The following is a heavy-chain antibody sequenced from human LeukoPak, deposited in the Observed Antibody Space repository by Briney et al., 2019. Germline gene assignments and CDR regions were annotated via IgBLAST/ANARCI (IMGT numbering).Heavy chain of an antibody. J-gene: IGHJ2*01. CDR2: VYSSGST. V-gene: IGHV4-59*01. Sequence: SETLSRTCTVSGGSISGYYWSWIRQPPGKGLEWIGYVYSSGSTNYNPSLKSRVTMSVDTSKNQFSLKLSSVTAADTAVYYCARGTNYYDSSGYYYWYFDFWGRGTLVTVSS. CDR1: GGSISGYY. D-gene: IGHD3-22*01. CDR3: ARGTNYYDSSGYYYWYFDF.